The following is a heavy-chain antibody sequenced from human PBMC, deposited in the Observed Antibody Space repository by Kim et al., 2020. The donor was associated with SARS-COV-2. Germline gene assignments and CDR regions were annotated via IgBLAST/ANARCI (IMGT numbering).Heavy chain of an antibody. CDR3: ARDYCSSTSCFPDYYYYG. D-gene: IGHD2-2*01. Sequence: GGSLRLSCAASGFTFSSYAMHWVRQAPGKGLEWVAVISYDGSNKYYADSVKGRFTISRDNSKNTLYLQMNSLRAEDTAVYYCARDYCSSTSCFPDYYYYG. CDR2: ISYDGSNK. V-gene: IGHV3-30*04. CDR1: GFTFSSYA. J-gene: IGHJ6*01.